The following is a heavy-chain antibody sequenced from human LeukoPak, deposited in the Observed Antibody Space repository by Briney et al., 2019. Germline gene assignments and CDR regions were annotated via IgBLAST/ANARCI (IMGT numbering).Heavy chain of an antibody. D-gene: IGHD6-13*01. CDR1: GGSISSYY. CDR2: IYYSGST. V-gene: IGHV4-59*01. CDR3: ARGGVIAAAGTYYYYYYMDV. J-gene: IGHJ6*03. Sequence: SETLSLTCAVSGGSISSYYWSWIRQPPGKGLEWIGYIYYSGSTNYNPSLKSRVTKSVDTSKNQFSLKLSSVTAADTAVYYCARGGVIAAAGTYYYYYYMDVWGKGTTVTISS.